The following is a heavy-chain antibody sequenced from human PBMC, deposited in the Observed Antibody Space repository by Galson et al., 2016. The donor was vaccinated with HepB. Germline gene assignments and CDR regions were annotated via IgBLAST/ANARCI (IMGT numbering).Heavy chain of an antibody. Sequence: SLRLSCAVSGFTFSRYGMYWVHQAPAKGLEWVALISYDGSNKYYADSVKGRFTISRDNSKNTLYLQMNSLRAEDTAVYYCAREDSTIAAASFDYWGQGTLVTVSS. J-gene: IGHJ4*02. V-gene: IGHV3-30*03. CDR2: ISYDGSNK. CDR3: AREDSTIAAASFDY. CDR1: GFTFSRYG. D-gene: IGHD6-13*01.